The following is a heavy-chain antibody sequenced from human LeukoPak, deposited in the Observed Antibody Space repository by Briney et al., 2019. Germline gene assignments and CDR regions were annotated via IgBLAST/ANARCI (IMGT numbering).Heavy chain of an antibody. V-gene: IGHV3-21*01. CDR3: ARDRTMARGRDY. D-gene: IGHD3-10*01. CDR2: ISSSSSYI. J-gene: IGHJ4*02. CDR1: GFTFSSYS. Sequence: GGSLRLSCAASGFTFSSYSMNWVRQAPGKGLEWVSSISSSSSYIYYADSVKGRFTISRDNAKNSLYLQMNSLRAEDTAVYYCARDRTMARGRDYWGQGTLVTVSS.